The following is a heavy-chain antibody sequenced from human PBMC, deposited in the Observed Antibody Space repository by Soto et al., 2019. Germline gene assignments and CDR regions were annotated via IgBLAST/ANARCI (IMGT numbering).Heavy chain of an antibody. CDR2: ISTTSTFT. V-gene: IGHV3-11*06. D-gene: IGHD4-17*01. CDR3: ARGAVSRQHFYYGFDV. Sequence: RRLSCAASGFTFSESFMSWIRQAPGKGLEWVSSISTTSTFTDYAASLKGRVTVSRDNSRNALFLQLDSLRDEDTAVYFCARGAVSRQHFYYGFDVWGQGTTVTVSS. CDR1: GFTFSESF. J-gene: IGHJ6*02.